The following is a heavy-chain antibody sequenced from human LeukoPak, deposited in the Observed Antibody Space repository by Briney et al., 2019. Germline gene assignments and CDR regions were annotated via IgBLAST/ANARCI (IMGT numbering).Heavy chain of an antibody. D-gene: IGHD3-10*01. CDR3: ARDRPVVRGVISDVAFDI. CDR1: GFTFSSYG. V-gene: IGHV3-30*02. J-gene: IGHJ3*02. Sequence: GGSLTLSCAASGFTFSSYGMHWVRQAPGKGLEWVAFIRYDGSNKYYADSVKGRFTISRDNSKNTLYLQMNSLRAEDSAVYYCARDRPVVRGVISDVAFDIWGQGTMVTVPS. CDR2: IRYDGSNK.